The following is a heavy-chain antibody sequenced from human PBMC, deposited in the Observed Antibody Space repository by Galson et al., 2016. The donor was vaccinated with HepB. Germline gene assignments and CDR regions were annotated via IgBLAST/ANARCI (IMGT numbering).Heavy chain of an antibody. Sequence: CAISGDSVSSNKVVWNWIRQSPSRGLEWLGRTYLRAMWYNDYASSVRSRITINPDISKNQFSLQLNSVTPEDTAVYYGARGVTTQAGWNWFDPWGQGTLVTVSS. D-gene: IGHD2-21*02. CDR3: ARGVTTQAGWNWFDP. CDR1: GDSVSSNKVV. V-gene: IGHV6-1*01. CDR2: TYLRAMWYN. J-gene: IGHJ5*02.